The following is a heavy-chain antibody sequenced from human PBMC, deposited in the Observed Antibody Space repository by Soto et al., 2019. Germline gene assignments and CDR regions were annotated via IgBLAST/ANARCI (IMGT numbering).Heavy chain of an antibody. Sequence: LTCAVSGYSISSSNCWGWIRQPPGKGLEWIGYVHHSWGSSYNPSLQSRVAISLDTSKSQFSLKVTSVTATDTAVYYCARQGFGPLHGLVDVWGQGTTVTVSS. D-gene: IGHD3-10*01. CDR1: GYSISSSNC. CDR3: ARQGFGPLHGLVDV. J-gene: IGHJ6*02. V-gene: IGHV4-28*06. CDR2: VHHSWGS.